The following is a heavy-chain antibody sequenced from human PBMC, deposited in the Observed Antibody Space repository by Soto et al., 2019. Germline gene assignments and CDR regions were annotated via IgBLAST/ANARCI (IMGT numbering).Heavy chain of an antibody. D-gene: IGHD6-19*01. CDR3: ARRVAVAGRGHFDY. V-gene: IGHV1-18*01. CDR1: GYTFTSYV. Sequence: GASVKVSCKASGYTFTSYVISWVRHAPGQGLEWMGWISAYNGNTNYAQKLQGRVTMTTDTSTSTAYMELRSLRSDDTAVYYCARRVAVAGRGHFDYWGQGTLVTISS. J-gene: IGHJ4*02. CDR2: ISAYNGNT.